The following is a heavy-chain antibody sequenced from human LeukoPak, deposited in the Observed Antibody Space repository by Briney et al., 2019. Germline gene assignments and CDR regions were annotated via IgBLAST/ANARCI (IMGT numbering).Heavy chain of an antibody. CDR2: INPSGGST. D-gene: IGHD2-2*01. CDR3: ARDSSKLCSSTSCYSVIDY. Sequence: ASVKVSCKASGYTFTSYYMHWVRQAPGQGLEWMGIINPSGGSTSYAQKFQGRVTMTRDTSTSTVYMELSSLRSEDTAVYYCARDSSKLCSSTSCYSVIDYWGQGTLVTVSS. V-gene: IGHV1-46*01. J-gene: IGHJ4*02. CDR1: GYTFTSYY.